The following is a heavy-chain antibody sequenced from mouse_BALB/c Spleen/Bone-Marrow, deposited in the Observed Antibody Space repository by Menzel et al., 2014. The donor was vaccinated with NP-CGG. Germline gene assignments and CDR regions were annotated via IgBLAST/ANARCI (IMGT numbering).Heavy chain of an antibody. CDR3: ASPYYGNYVYAMDY. V-gene: IGHV2-2*02. D-gene: IGHD2-10*01. CDR1: GFSLTSYG. CDR2: IWSGGST. Sequence: VQLVESGPGLVQPSQSLSITCTVPGFSLTSYGVHWVRQSPGKGLEWLGVIWSGGSTDYNAAFISRLSISKDNSKSXFFFKMNSRQANDTAIYYCASPYYGNYVYAMDYWGQGTSVTVSS. J-gene: IGHJ4*01.